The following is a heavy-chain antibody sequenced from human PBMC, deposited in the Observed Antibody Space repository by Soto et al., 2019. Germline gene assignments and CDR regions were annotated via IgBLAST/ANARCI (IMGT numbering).Heavy chain of an antibody. V-gene: IGHV4-31*03. J-gene: IGHJ5*02. D-gene: IGHD5-12*01. CDR3: AREEGGGYDHRWFDP. CDR1: GGSISSSGYY. Sequence: QVQLQESGPGLVKPSQTLSLTCTVSGGSISSSGYYWSWIRQHPGKGLEWIGYIYDSGSTYYNPSLKSRVTISVDTSKNQFSLKLSSVTAAGTAVYYCAREEGGGYDHRWFDPWGQGTLVTVSS. CDR2: IYDSGST.